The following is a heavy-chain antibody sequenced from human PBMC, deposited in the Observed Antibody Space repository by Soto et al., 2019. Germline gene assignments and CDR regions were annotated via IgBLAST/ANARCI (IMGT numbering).Heavy chain of an antibody. Sequence: ASVKVSCKASGYTFTSYGISWVRQAPGQGLEWMGWISAYNGNTNYAQKLQGRVTMTTDTSTSTAYMELRSLRSDDTAVYYCARGDIVVVTAANPTFYYYGMDVWGQGTRVTVSS. J-gene: IGHJ6*02. D-gene: IGHD2-2*01. CDR1: GYTFTSYG. CDR2: ISAYNGNT. CDR3: ARGDIVVVTAANPTFYYYGMDV. V-gene: IGHV1-18*04.